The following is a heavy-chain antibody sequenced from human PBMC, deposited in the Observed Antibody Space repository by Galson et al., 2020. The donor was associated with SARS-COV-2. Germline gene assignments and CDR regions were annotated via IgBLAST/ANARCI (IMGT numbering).Heavy chain of an antibody. CDR3: AREGLYCSSTSCYANAFDI. CDR2: IYYSGST. CDR1: GGSISSGGYY. J-gene: IGHJ3*02. D-gene: IGHD2-2*01. Sequence: SETLSLTCTVSGGSISSGGYYWSWIRQHPGKGLEWIGYIYYSGSTYYNPSLKSRVTISVDTSKNQFSLKLSSVTAADTAVYYCAREGLYCSSTSCYANAFDIWGQGTMVTVSS. V-gene: IGHV4-31*03.